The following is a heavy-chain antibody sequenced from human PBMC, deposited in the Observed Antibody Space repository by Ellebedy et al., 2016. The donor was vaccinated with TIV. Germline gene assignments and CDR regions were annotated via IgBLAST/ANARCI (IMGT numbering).Heavy chain of an antibody. V-gene: IGHV3-30*01. J-gene: IGHJ4*02. Sequence: GESLKISCAASGFTFSSYAMHWVRQAPGKGLEWVAVISYDGSNKYYADSVKGRFTISRDNSKNTLYLQMNSLRAEDTAVYYCARDWGSSSWSRFVGYWGQGTLVTVSS. D-gene: IGHD6-13*01. CDR1: GFTFSSYA. CDR3: ARDWGSSSWSRFVGY. CDR2: ISYDGSNK.